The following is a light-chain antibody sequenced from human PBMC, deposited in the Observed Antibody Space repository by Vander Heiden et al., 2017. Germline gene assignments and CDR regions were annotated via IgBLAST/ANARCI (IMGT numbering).Light chain of an antibody. CDR2: DDS. CDR3: QVWDSSSDHRGV. CDR1: TIGSRS. J-gene: IGLJ2*01. V-gene: IGLV3-21*02. Sequence: SSVLTQPPSESVAAGPTARITGRGNTIGSRSVHWYQQQPGQAPVLVVYDDSDRPAGIPERFSGSNSENTATLAISRVEAGEEADYYCQVWDSSSDHRGVFGGGTKLTVL.